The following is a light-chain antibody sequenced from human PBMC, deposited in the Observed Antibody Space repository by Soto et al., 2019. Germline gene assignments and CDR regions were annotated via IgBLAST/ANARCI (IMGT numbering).Light chain of an antibody. Sequence: QSVLTQPPSASGSPGQSVTISCTGTSSDVGDYNYVSWYQQHPGKAPKLMIYEVSKRPSGVPDRFSGSKSGNTASLTVSGLQAEDESDYYCSSYAGSNNFVFGVGTQLTVL. V-gene: IGLV2-8*01. CDR2: EVS. CDR1: SSDVGDYNY. J-gene: IGLJ2*01. CDR3: SSYAGSNNFV.